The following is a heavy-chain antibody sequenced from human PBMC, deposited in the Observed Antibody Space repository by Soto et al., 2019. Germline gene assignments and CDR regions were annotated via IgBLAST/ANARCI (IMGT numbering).Heavy chain of an antibody. V-gene: IGHV4-34*01. CDR3: ARGSDLEWLLNYGMDV. Sequence: SETLSLTCAVYGGSFSGYYWSWIRQSPGKGLEWIGEINHSGSTNYNPSLKSRVTISVDTSKNQFSLKLSSVTAADTAVYYCARGSDLEWLLNYGMDVWGQGTTVTVSS. J-gene: IGHJ6*02. D-gene: IGHD3-3*01. CDR1: GGSFSGYY. CDR2: INHSGST.